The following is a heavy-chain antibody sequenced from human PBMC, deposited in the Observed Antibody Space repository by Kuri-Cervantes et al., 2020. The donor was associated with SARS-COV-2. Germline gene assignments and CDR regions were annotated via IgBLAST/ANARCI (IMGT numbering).Heavy chain of an antibody. J-gene: IGHJ3*02. CDR1: GFTFSNAW. CDR2: IKSKTDGGTT. V-gene: IGHV3-15*01. CDR3: TRSGGSWNDAFDI. D-gene: IGHD2-15*01. Sequence: GESLKISCAASGFTFSNAWMSWVRQAPGKGLEWVGRIKSKTDGGTTDYAAPVKGRFTISRDDSKNTLYLQMNSLKTEDTAVYYCTRSGGSWNDAFDIWGQGIMVTVSS.